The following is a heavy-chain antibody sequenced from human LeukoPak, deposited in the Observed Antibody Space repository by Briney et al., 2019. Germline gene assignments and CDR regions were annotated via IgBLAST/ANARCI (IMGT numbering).Heavy chain of an antibody. D-gene: IGHD3-10*01. CDR1: GYTFTSYD. J-gene: IGHJ5*02. CDR3: ARRALLWSRGAWFDP. V-gene: IGHV1-8*01. Sequence: ASVKVSCKASGYTFTSYDINWVRQATGQGLEWMGWMNPNSGNTGYAQTFQGRVTMTRNTSISTAYMELSSLRSEDTAVYYCARRALLWSRGAWFDPWGQGTLVTVSS. CDR2: MNPNSGNT.